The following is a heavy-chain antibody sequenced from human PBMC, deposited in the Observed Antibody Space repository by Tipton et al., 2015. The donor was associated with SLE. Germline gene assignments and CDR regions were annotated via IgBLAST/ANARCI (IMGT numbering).Heavy chain of an antibody. CDR2: ISSSGNTI. CDR3: ASGAVASSWFDYFDC. Sequence: SLRLSCVASGFTFSNYEMNWVRQAPGTGLEWVSFISSSGNTIYHADSVKGRFTISRDNTKNSLYLQMNSLRAEDTAVYYCASGAVASSWFDYFDCWGQGTLVTVSS. J-gene: IGHJ4*02. D-gene: IGHD6-13*01. CDR1: GFTFSNYE. V-gene: IGHV3-48*03.